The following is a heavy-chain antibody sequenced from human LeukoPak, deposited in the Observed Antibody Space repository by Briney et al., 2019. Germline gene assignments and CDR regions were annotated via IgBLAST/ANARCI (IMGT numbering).Heavy chain of an antibody. V-gene: IGHV1-2*02. CDR3: ARHSSSYLDYWGQ. Sequence: ASVRVSCKAAGYTFTRYHMHWGRQAPGQGLEWMGWINPNSGGTNYAQKFQGRVTMTRDTSISTAYMELSRLRSDDTAVYYCARHSSSYLDYWGQGGQGTLVTVSS. CDR2: INPNSGGT. CDR1: GYTFTRYH. D-gene: IGHD6-13*01. J-gene: IGHJ4*02.